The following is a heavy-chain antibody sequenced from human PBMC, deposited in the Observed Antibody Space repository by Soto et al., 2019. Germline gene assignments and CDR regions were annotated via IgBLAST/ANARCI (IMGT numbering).Heavy chain of an antibody. CDR2: IIPIFGTA. CDR1: GGTFSSYA. Sequence: QVQPVQSGAEVKKPGSSVKVSCKASGGTFSSYAISWVRQAPGQGLEWMGGIIPIFGTANYAQKFQGRVTITADKSTSTAYMELSSLRSEDTAVYYCARGWILSGSGVFDAFDIWGQGTMVTVSS. D-gene: IGHD2-15*01. CDR3: ARGWILSGSGVFDAFDI. J-gene: IGHJ3*02. V-gene: IGHV1-69*06.